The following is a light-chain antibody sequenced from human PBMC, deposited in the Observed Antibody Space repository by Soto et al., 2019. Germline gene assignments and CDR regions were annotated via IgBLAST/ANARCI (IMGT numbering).Light chain of an antibody. V-gene: IGLV2-14*01. CDR1: SSDVGGYNY. J-gene: IGLJ3*02. Sequence: QSALTQPASVSGSPGQSITISCTGTSSDVGGYNYVSWYQHHPGKAPQLMIYEVSNRPSGVSNRFSGSKSGNTASLTISGLQAEDEADYYCSSYKGSTTPGVFGGGTKLTVL. CDR3: SSYKGSTTPGV. CDR2: EVS.